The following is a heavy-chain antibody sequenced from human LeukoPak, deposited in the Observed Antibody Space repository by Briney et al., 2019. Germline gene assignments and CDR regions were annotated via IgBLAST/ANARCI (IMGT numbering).Heavy chain of an antibody. CDR3: ARAPYGDYLDY. CDR2: INSDGSST. Sequence: GGSLRLSCAASGFTFSSYWMHWVRQAPGKGLVWVSRINSDGSSTSYADSVKGRFTISRDNAKNTLYLQMNSLRAEDTAVYYCARAPYGDYLDYWGQGTLVTVSS. J-gene: IGHJ4*02. CDR1: GFTFSSYW. V-gene: IGHV3-74*01. D-gene: IGHD4-17*01.